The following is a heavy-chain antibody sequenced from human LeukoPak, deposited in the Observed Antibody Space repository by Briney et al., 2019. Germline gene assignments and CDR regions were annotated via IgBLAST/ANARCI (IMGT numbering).Heavy chain of an antibody. D-gene: IGHD2-2*01. Sequence: PGGSLRLSCAASGFTFSNCWMHWVRHAPGKGLVWVSRINSDGSSTTYADSVKGRFTISRDNAKNTLYLQMNSLRAEDTAVYYCARTISSSSTSCFLYWGQGTLVTVSS. CDR1: GFTFSNCW. CDR3: ARTISSSSTSCFLY. V-gene: IGHV3-74*01. CDR2: INSDGSST. J-gene: IGHJ4*02.